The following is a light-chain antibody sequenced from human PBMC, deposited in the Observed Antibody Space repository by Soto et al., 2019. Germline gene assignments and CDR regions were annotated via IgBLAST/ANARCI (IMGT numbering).Light chain of an antibody. V-gene: IGKV2-28*01. CDR3: MQALQSPWT. CDR2: LGS. J-gene: IGKJ1*01. CDR1: QSLLHTNGYNY. Sequence: DIVMTQSALSLPVTPGEPASISCRSSQSLLHTNGYNYLDWYLQKPGQSPQLLIYLGSTRASGVPDRFSGSGSGTNFTLKISRVEAEDVWVYYCMQALQSPWTFGQGTKVEIK.